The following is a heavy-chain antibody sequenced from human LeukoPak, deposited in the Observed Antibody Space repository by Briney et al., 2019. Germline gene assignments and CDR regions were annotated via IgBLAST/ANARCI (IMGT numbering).Heavy chain of an antibody. J-gene: IGHJ4*02. V-gene: IGHV3-30*18. CDR1: GFTFSSYG. CDR2: ISYDGSNK. Sequence: PGRSLRPSCAASGFTFSSYGMHWVRQAPGKGLEWVAVISYDGSNKYYADSVKGRFTISRDNSKNTLYLQMDSLRAEDTAVYYCAKDRVADYYGSGSYYGVGYYFDYWGQGTLVTVSS. D-gene: IGHD3-10*01. CDR3: AKDRVADYYGSGSYYGVGYYFDY.